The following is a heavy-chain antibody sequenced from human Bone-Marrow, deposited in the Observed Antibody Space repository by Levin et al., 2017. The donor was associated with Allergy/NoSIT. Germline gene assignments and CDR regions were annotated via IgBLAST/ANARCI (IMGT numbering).Heavy chain of an antibody. V-gene: IGHV1-18*01. J-gene: IGHJ6*02. D-gene: IGHD6-19*01. CDR3: ARCRIAVAGTVTFYYYYYGMDV. Sequence: ASVKVSCKASGYTFTSYGISWVRQAPGQGLEWMGWISAYNGNTNYAQKLQGRVAMTTDTSTSTAYMELRSLRSDDTAVYYCARCRIAVAGTVTFYYYYYGMDVWGQGTTVTVSS. CDR2: ISAYNGNT. CDR1: GYTFTSYG.